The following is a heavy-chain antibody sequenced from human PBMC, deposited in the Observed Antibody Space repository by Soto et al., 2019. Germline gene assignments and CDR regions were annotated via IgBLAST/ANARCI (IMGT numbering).Heavy chain of an antibody. CDR2: INPNSGGT. D-gene: IGHD2-15*01. CDR3: ARGYSLTTIDIFEY. V-gene: IGHV1-2*04. Sequence: AASVKVSCKASGYTFTGYYMHWVRQAPGQGLEWMGWINPNSGGTNYAQKFQGWVTMTRDTSISTAYMELSRLRSDDTAVYYCARGYSLTTIDIFEYWGPGPLVTVSS. CDR1: GYTFTGYY. J-gene: IGHJ4*02.